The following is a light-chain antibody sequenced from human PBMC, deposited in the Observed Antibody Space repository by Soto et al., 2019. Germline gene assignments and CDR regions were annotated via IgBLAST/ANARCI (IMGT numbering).Light chain of an antibody. CDR3: SSYTSSSTLDV. V-gene: IGLV2-14*01. Sequence: QSVLTQPASASGSPGQSITISCTGTSSDVGGYNYVSWYQQHPGKAPKLMIYDVSNRPSGVSNRFSGSKSGNTASLTISGLQAEGEADYYCSSYTSSSTLDVFGTGTKVTVL. CDR1: SSDVGGYNY. CDR2: DVS. J-gene: IGLJ1*01.